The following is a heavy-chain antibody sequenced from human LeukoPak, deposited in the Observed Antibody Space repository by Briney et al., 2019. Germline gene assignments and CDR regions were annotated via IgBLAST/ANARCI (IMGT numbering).Heavy chain of an antibody. CDR2: IYYSGST. J-gene: IGHJ5*02. CDR1: GGSISSSSYY. CDR3: ARGGGFCSSTSCQEWFDP. V-gene: IGHV4-39*07. Sequence: SETLSLTCTVSGGSISSSSYYWGWIRQPPGKGLEWIGSIYYSGSTYYNPSLKSRVTISVDRSKNQFSLKLSSVTAADTAVYYCARGGGFCSSTSCQEWFDPWGQGTLVTVSS. D-gene: IGHD2-2*01.